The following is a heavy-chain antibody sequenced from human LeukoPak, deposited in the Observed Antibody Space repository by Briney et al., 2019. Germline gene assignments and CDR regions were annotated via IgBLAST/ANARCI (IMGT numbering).Heavy chain of an antibody. CDR1: GGSISNNNYF. D-gene: IGHD1-26*01. Sequence: PSETLSLTCNVSGGSISNNNYFWAWIRQPPGKGLEWLGSIFYTGTAYYNPSLKSRVTISVDTSKNQFSLKLSSVTAADTAVYYCARGRGVGATSWFDPWGQGTLVTVSS. CDR2: IFYTGTA. J-gene: IGHJ5*02. V-gene: IGHV4-39*07. CDR3: ARGRGVGATSWFDP.